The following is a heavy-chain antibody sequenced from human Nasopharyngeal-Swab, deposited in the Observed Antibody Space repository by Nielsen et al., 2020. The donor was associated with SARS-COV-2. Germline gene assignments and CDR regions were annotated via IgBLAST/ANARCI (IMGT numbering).Heavy chain of an antibody. CDR3: VRHPWGSSSHYYYGMDV. Sequence: GSLRLSCAVSGGSISSSNWWSWVRQPPGKGLEWIGEIYHSGSTNYNPSLKSRVTISVDKSKNQFSLKLSSVTAADTAVYYCVRHPWGSSSHYYYGMDVWGQGTTVTVSS. V-gene: IGHV4-4*02. J-gene: IGHJ6*02. D-gene: IGHD6-6*01. CDR1: GGSISSSNW. CDR2: IYHSGST.